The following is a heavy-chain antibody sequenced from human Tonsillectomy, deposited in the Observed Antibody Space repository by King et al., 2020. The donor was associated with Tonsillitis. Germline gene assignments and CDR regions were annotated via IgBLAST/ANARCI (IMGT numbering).Heavy chain of an antibody. J-gene: IGHJ2*01. V-gene: IGHV3-13*01. CDR1: GFTFSSYD. CDR2: IGTAGDT. D-gene: IGHD1-26*01. CDR3: VGATSYWYFDL. Sequence: VQLVESGGGLVQPGVSLRLSCAASGFTFSSYDMHWVRQATGKGLEWVSAIGTAGDTYYPGSVKGRFTLSRENAKNSLYLQMNRLRGGGTAVYYCVGATSYWYFDLWGRGTLVTVSS.